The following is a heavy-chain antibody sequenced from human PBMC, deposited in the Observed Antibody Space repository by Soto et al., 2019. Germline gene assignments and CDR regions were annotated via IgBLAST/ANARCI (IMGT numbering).Heavy chain of an antibody. Sequence: GGSLRLSCAASGFTFSSYDMHWVRQATGKGLEWVSAIGTAGDTYYPGSVKGRFTISRENAKNSLYLQMNSLRAGDTAVYYCARSASGYGQIYYYYYYMDVWGKGTTVTVSS. J-gene: IGHJ6*03. CDR1: GFTFSSYD. CDR3: ARSASGYGQIYYYYYYMDV. CDR2: IGTAGDT. V-gene: IGHV3-13*01. D-gene: IGHD5-12*01.